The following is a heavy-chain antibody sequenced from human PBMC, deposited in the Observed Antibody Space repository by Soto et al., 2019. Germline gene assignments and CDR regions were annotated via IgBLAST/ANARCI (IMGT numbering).Heavy chain of an antibody. CDR3: ARERGGYYMDV. CDR2: ITSSSRNS. V-gene: IGHV3-48*01. J-gene: IGHJ6*03. Sequence: EVQLLESGGGLVQPGGSLRLSCAASGFNFTPYTMKWVRQAPGKGLEWVSCITSSSRNSYYTDSVRGRFTISRDNAKESLYPVMNNLRAEDTAVYYCARERGGYYMDVWGKGTTVTVSS. CDR1: GFNFTPYT. D-gene: IGHD3-16*01.